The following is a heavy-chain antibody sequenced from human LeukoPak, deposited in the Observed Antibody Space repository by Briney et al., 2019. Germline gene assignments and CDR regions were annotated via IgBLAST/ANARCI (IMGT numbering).Heavy chain of an antibody. V-gene: IGHV1-3*03. Sequence: ASVKVSCKASGYTFTSYAMHWVRQAPGQRLEWIGWINAGNGNTRYSQEFQGRVTITRDTSANTAYMELSSLRSEDMAVYYCARDSSGSHGGALDYWGQGTLVTVSS. CDR3: ARDSSGSHGGALDY. CDR2: INAGNGNT. CDR1: GYTFTSYA. D-gene: IGHD1-26*01. J-gene: IGHJ4*02.